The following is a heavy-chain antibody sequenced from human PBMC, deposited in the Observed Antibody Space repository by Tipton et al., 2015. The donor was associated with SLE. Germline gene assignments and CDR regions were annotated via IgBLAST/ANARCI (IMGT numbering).Heavy chain of an antibody. V-gene: IGHV4-31*03. J-gene: IGHJ3*02. CDR1: GDSITSDGNY. CDR3: ARDPLGIRAFDI. Sequence: TLSLTCNVSGDSITSDGNYWNWIRQLPGKGLEWIGYIYSRDLIHFNPSLKNRVTISVDTSKNQFSLKLSSVTAADTAVYYCARDPLGIRAFDIWGQGAMVTVSS. CDR2: IYSRDLI. D-gene: IGHD7-27*01.